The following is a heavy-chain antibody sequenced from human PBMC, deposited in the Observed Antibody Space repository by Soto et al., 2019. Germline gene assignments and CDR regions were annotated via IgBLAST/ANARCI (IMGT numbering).Heavy chain of an antibody. CDR2: IYPGDSDT. V-gene: IGHV5-51*01. Sequence: GESLKISCKGSGYSFTSYWIGWVRQMPGKGLEWMGIIYPGDSDTRYSPSFQGQVTISADKSISTAYPQWSSLKASDTAMYYCARRTTGRYYYYYMDVWGKGTTVTVSS. D-gene: IGHD4-4*01. J-gene: IGHJ6*03. CDR1: GYSFTSYW. CDR3: ARRTTGRYYYYYMDV.